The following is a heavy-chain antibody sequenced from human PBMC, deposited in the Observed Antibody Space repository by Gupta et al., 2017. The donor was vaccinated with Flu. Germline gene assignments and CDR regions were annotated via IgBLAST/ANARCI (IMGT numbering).Heavy chain of an antibody. J-gene: IGHJ6*02. Sequence: QVQLEESGGGVVRTGGALRLTCVDSGFKFSDFAMHSVIQAPGKGLEWVVAVSYSGDNKYYVDAVRGRFTISRDNTNNMVYLQMNNLRAEDSAVYDCAKSTSTWNTYSYYPGMDVWGHGTTVSVSS. CDR2: VSYSGDNK. CDR1: GFKFSDFA. V-gene: IGHV3-30*18. CDR3: AKSTSTWNTYSYYPGMDV. D-gene: IGHD1/OR15-1a*01.